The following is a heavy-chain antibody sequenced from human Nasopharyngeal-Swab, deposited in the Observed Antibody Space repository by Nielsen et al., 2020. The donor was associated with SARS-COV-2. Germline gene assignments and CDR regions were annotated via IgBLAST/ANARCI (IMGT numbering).Heavy chain of an antibody. CDR2: IYPGDSDT. D-gene: IGHD5-18*01. CDR1: GYSFTSYW. J-gene: IGHJ6*03. V-gene: IGHV5-51*01. CDR3: ARHQVGYSYGSYYYYMDV. Sequence: GKSLKISCKGSGYSFTSYWIGWVRQMPGKGLEWMGIIYPGDSDTRYSPSFQGQVTISADKSISTAYLQWSSLKASDTAMYYCARHQVGYSYGSYYYYMDVWGKGTTVTVSS.